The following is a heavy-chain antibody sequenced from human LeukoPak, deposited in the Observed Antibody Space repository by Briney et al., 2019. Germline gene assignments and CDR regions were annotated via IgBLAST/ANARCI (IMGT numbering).Heavy chain of an antibody. CDR1: GYTFTSYA. Sequence: ASVKVSCKASGYTFTSYAMHWVRQAPGQRLEWMGWINAGNGNTKYSQEFQGRVTITRDTSASTAYMELSSLRSEDTAVYYCAKSHRRAITMVRGVIGQFDYWGQGTLVTVSS. V-gene: IGHV1-3*03. D-gene: IGHD3-10*01. J-gene: IGHJ4*02. CDR3: AKSHRRAITMVRGVIGQFDY. CDR2: INAGNGNT.